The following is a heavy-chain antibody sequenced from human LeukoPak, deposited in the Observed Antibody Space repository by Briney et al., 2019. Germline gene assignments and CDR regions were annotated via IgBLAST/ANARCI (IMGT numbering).Heavy chain of an antibody. D-gene: IGHD2-15*01. V-gene: IGHV4-59*01. Sequence: SETLSLTCTVSGGSISSYYWSWIRQPPGKGLEWIGYIYYSGSTNYNPSLKSRVTISVDTSKNQFSLKLSSVTAADTAVYYCARGYCSGGSCYHYYYMDVWGKGTTVTVSS. CDR3: ARGYCSGGSCYHYYYMDV. CDR1: GGSISSYY. J-gene: IGHJ6*03. CDR2: IYYSGST.